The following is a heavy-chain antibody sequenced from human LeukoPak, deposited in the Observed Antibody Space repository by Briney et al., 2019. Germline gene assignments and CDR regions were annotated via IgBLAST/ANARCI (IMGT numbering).Heavy chain of an antibody. CDR3: AREDSSSWCPDY. CDR2: ISYDGSNK. D-gene: IGHD6-13*01. Sequence: PGRSLRLSCAASGFTFSSYAMHWVRQAPGKGLEWVVVISYDGSNKYYADSVKGRFTISRDNSKNTLYLQMNSLRAEDTAVYYCAREDSSSWCPDYWGQGTLVTVSS. CDR1: GFTFSSYA. J-gene: IGHJ4*02. V-gene: IGHV3-30*04.